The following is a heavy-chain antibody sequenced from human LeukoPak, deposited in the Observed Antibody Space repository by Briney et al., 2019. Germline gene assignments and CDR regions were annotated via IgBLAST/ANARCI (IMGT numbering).Heavy chain of an antibody. CDR3: AEAASVRGVSY. CDR1: GFTFSSYW. V-gene: IGHV3-74*01. J-gene: IGHJ4*02. D-gene: IGHD3-10*01. CDR2: INGDGSTT. Sequence: PEGSLRLSCAASGFTFSSYWMHWVRQAPGKGPLWVSHINGDGSTTNYADSVKGRFTISRDNAKNTLYLQMNSLRAEDTAVYYCAEAASVRGVSYWGQGTLVTVSS.